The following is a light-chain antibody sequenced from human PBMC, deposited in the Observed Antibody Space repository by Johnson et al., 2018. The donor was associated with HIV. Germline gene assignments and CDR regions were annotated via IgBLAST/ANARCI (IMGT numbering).Light chain of an antibody. CDR3: GSWVSSLSAGV. J-gene: IGLJ1*01. CDR2: DNN. Sequence: QSVLTQPPSVSAAPGQKVTISCSGSNSNIGKNYVSWYKQLPGTAPKLLIYDNNKRPSGIPDRFSGSKSGTPATLAIPGLQTGDEADFYCGSWVSSLSAGVFATGTKVTVL. CDR1: NSNIGKNY. V-gene: IGLV1-51*01.